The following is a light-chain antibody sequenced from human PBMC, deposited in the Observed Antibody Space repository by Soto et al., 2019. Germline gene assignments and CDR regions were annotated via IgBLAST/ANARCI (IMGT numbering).Light chain of an antibody. CDR2: DAS. CDR1: RSVNNF. J-gene: IGKJ1*01. V-gene: IGKV3-11*01. CDR3: HQRQSWPRT. Sequence: EIVVTPSSFTLSSYPGERAALSCRATRSVNNFVAWYQQKPGQAPSPLISDASNRATGIPDRFSASGSGTDFTLTISDVQPEDFALYYCHQRQSWPRTFGQGTKVAIK.